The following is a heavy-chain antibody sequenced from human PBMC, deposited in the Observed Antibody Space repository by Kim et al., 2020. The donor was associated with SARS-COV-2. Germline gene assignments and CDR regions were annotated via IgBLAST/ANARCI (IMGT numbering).Heavy chain of an antibody. CDR3: ARQPYYYDSGSYYLFDY. CDR2: IYYSGST. V-gene: IGHV4-39*01. CDR1: GGSTSSSSYY. Sequence: SETLSLTCTVSGGSTSSSSYYWGWIRQPPGKGLEWIGSIYYSGSTYYNPSLKSRVTISVDTSKNQFSLKLSPVTAADTAVYYCARQPYYYDSGSYYLFDYWGQGTLVTVSS. J-gene: IGHJ4*02. D-gene: IGHD3-10*01.